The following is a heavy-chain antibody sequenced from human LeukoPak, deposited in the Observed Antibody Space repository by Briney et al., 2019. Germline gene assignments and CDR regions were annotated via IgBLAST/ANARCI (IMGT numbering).Heavy chain of an antibody. J-gene: IGHJ1*01. CDR3: VRDFMGMGGTTAYLHY. V-gene: IGHV3-21*01. D-gene: IGHD1-26*01. CDR2: ISRNSRHV. Sequence: GGSLRLSCAASGFTFRDYSMNWVRQAPGKGLEWVSSISRNSRHVYYGGSVWGRFTISRDDARNVLFLEMNSLRADDMAVYYCVRDFMGMGGTTAYLHYWGQGTLVTVSS. CDR1: GFTFRDYS.